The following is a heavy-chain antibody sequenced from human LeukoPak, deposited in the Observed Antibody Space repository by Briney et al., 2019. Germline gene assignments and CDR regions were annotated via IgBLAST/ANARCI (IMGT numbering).Heavy chain of an antibody. Sequence: GGSLRLSCAPSGITFSNFAMSWVRQAPGKGLEWVSTISGSGGTTYYVDSVKGRFTISRDNSRNTLYLQMNSLRAEDTAVYYCAKVRMATTGPFDYWGQGTLVTVSS. D-gene: IGHD5-12*01. V-gene: IGHV3-23*01. CDR3: AKVRMATTGPFDY. CDR1: GITFSNFA. J-gene: IGHJ4*02. CDR2: ISGSGGTT.